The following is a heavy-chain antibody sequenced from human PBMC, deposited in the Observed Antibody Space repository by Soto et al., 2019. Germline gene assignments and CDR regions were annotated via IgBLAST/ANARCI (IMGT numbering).Heavy chain of an antibody. CDR3: ARSREGAADAFDI. CDR2: IYYSGST. D-gene: IGHD3-16*01. J-gene: IGHJ3*02. CDR1: GGSISSGGYY. Sequence: ASETLSLTCTVSGGSISSGGYYWSWIRQHPGKGLEWIGYIYYSGSTYYNPSLKSRVTISVDTSKNQFSLKLSSVTAADTAVYYCARSREGAADAFDIWGQGTMVTVSS. V-gene: IGHV4-31*03.